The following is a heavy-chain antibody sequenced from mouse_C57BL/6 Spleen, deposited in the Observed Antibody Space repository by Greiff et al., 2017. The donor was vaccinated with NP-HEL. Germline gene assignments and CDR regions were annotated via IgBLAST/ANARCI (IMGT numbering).Heavy chain of an antibody. CDR2: INPNNGGT. J-gene: IGHJ3*01. CDR3: ARSGYYGSSHWFAY. Sequence: SGYTFTDYNMDWVKQSHGKSLEWIGDINPNNGGTIYNQKFKGKATLTVDKSSSTAYMELRSLTSEDTAVYYCARSGYYGSSHWFAYWGQGTLVTVSA. D-gene: IGHD1-1*01. V-gene: IGHV1-18*01. CDR1: GYTFTDYN.